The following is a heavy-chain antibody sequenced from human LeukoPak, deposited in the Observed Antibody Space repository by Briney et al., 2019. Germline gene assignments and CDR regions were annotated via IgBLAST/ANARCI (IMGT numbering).Heavy chain of an antibody. J-gene: IGHJ1*01. Sequence: GGSLRLSCAASGFIFSSYEMNWVRQAPGKGLEWVSFISSSGSDIYYADSVKGRFTISRDNAKNSLYLQMNSLRADDTAVYFCASAQGGVILPDYFHHWGQGTLVTVSS. CDR3: ASAQGGVILPDYFHH. CDR1: GFIFSSYE. D-gene: IGHD3-16*02. V-gene: IGHV3-48*03. CDR2: ISSSGSDI.